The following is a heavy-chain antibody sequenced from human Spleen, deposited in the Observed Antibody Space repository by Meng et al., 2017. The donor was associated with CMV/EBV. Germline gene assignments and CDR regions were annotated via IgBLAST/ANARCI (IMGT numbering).Heavy chain of an antibody. J-gene: IGHJ4*02. V-gene: IGHV7-4-1*02. CDR1: GYSFTSYA. CDR3: ARDPSSGPMVRGEN. D-gene: IGHD3-10*01. CDR2: INTNTGNP. Sequence: KASGYSFTSYAMNWVRQAPGQGLEWMGWINTNTGNPTYAQGFTGHFVFSLDTSVSTAYLQISSLKAEDTAVYYCARDPSSGPMVRGENWGQGTLVTVSS.